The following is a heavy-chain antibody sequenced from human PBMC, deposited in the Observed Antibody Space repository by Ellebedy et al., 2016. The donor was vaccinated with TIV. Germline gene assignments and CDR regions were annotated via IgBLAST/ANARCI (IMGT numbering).Heavy chain of an antibody. D-gene: IGHD3-22*01. J-gene: IGHJ4*02. CDR1: GFTFSSYG. V-gene: IGHV3-33*01. CDR2: IWYDGSNK. CDR3: ARDYYDSRAPDY. Sequence: GESLKISXAASGFTFSSYGMHWVRQAPGKGLEWVAVIWYDGSNKYYADSVKGRFTISRDNSKNTLYLQMNSLRAEDTAVYYCARDYYDSRAPDYWGQGTLVTVSS.